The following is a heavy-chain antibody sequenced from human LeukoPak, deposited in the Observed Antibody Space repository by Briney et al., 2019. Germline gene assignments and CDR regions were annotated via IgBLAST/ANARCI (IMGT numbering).Heavy chain of an antibody. CDR2: IYYSGST. Sequence: SETLSLTCSVSGDSISFYYWSWIRQPPGKGLEWIGYIYYSGSTNYNPSLKSRVTISVDMSKNQFSLKLSSVTAADTAVYYCARGQGYGLLNALDYWGQGTLVTVSS. CDR3: ARGQGYGLLNALDY. D-gene: IGHD3-10*01. V-gene: IGHV4-59*01. J-gene: IGHJ4*02. CDR1: GDSISFYY.